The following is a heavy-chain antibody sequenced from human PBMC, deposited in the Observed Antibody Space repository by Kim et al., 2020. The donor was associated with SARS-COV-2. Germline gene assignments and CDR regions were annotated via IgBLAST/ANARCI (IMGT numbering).Heavy chain of an antibody. Sequence: SETLSLTCTVSGGSISSSSYYWGWIRQPPGKGLEWIGSIYYSGRTYYNPSLKSRVTISVDTSKNQFSLKLSSVTAADTAVYYCARHLGSGSYLGYNWFDPWGQGTLVTVSS. CDR3: ARHLGSGSYLGYNWFDP. CDR2: IYYSGRT. CDR1: GGSISSSSYY. D-gene: IGHD3-10*01. V-gene: IGHV4-39*01. J-gene: IGHJ5*02.